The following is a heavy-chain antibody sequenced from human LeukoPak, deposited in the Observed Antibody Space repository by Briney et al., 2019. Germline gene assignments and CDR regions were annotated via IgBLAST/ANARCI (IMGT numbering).Heavy chain of an antibody. J-gene: IGHJ4*02. CDR2: IRSKIDGGAT. V-gene: IGHV3-15*01. CDR3: YTSITDY. CDR1: GLPFTNAW. Sequence: RSGGSLRLSCAASGLPFTNAWMSWVRQAPGKGLEWVGRIRSKIDGGATDYAAPVKGRFTISRDDSKNTLYLQINSLKIEDTAMYYCYTSITDYWGQGTLVTVSS. D-gene: IGHD2-21*01.